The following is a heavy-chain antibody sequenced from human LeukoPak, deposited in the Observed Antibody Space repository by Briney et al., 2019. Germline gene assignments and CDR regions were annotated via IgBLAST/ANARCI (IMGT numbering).Heavy chain of an antibody. CDR2: ISGNGGST. CDR3: AKRTSILTGYHWFDP. J-gene: IGHJ5*02. CDR1: GFTFSSYG. D-gene: IGHD3-9*01. V-gene: IGHV3-23*01. Sequence: GGSLRLSCAASGFTFSSYGMSWVRQAPGKGLEWVSAISGNGGSTYYADSVKGRFTISRDNSKNTLYLQMNSLRAEDTAVYYCAKRTSILTGYHWFDPWGQGTLVTVSS.